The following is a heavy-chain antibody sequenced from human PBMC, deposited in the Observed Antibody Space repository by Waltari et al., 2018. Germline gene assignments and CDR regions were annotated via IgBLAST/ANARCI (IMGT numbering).Heavy chain of an antibody. Sequence: EVQLVQSGTQVKKPGESLRISCKASGYSFSSYWNGWVRQMPGKGMEWLGIIFPRDSYTRYTPSSQGRVTISADKSTGTAYLQFSSLTASDTAMYFCARELIWPGELGPFDLWGQGTFVSVSS. CDR2: IFPRDSYT. CDR3: ARELIWPGELGPFDL. D-gene: IGHD1-26*01. J-gene: IGHJ3*01. V-gene: IGHV5-51*01. CDR1: GYSFSSYW.